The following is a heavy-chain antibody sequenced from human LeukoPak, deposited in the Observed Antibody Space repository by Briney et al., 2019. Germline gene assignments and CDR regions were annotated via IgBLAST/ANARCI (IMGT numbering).Heavy chain of an antibody. V-gene: IGHV5-10-1*01. J-gene: IGHJ4*02. CDR1: GYSFTSYW. CDR2: IDPSDSYT. CDR3: ARTPGRYCSGGSCPPPIDY. Sequence: GKSLKISCKGSGYSFTSYWISWVRQMPGKGLEWMGRIDPSDSYTNYSPSFQGHVTISADKSISTAYLQWSSLKASDTAMYYCARTPGRYCSGGSCPPPIDYWGQGTLVTVSS. D-gene: IGHD2-15*01.